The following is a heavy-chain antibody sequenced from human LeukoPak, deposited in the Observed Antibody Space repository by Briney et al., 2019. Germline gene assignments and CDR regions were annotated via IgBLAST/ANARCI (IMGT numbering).Heavy chain of an antibody. V-gene: IGHV3-7*01. Sequence: PGGSLRLFCAASGFTFSSYWMSWVRQAPGKGLEWVANIKQEGSEKYYVDSVKGRFTISRDNAKNSLYLQMNSLRAEDTAVYYCASPPIYCSSTSCSQDAFDIWGQGTMVTVSS. CDR2: IKQEGSEK. J-gene: IGHJ3*02. CDR3: ASPPIYCSSTSCSQDAFDI. CDR1: GFTFSSYW. D-gene: IGHD2-2*01.